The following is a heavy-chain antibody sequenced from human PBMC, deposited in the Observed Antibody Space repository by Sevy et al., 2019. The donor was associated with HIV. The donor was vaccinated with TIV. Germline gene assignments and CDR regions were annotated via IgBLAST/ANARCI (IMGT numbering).Heavy chain of an antibody. CDR1: GFTFSSYA. CDR3: AKDHNLWSEGGFLHH. CDR2: ISYDGNNK. V-gene: IGHV3-30*18. J-gene: IGHJ1*01. D-gene: IGHD3-10*01. Sequence: GGSLRLSCAASGFTFSSYAIHWVRQTPGKGLEWVAVISYDGNNKYYADSVKGRFTVSRDNSKNTRYAQMNSLRAEDTAVYDCAKDHNLWSEGGFLHHWGQGTLVTVSS.